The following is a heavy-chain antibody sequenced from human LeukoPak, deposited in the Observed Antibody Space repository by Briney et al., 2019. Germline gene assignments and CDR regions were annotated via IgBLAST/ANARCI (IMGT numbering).Heavy chain of an antibody. CDR2: INPNSGGT. V-gene: IGHV1-2*02. Sequence: ASVKVSCKASGYTFTGYYMHWVRQAPGQGLEWMGWINPNSGGTNYAQKFQDRVTMTRDTSISTAYMELSSLRSDDTAVYYCARSVYNPYYFDYWGQGTLVTVSP. CDR3: ARSVYNPYYFDY. D-gene: IGHD5-24*01. CDR1: GYTFTGYY. J-gene: IGHJ4*02.